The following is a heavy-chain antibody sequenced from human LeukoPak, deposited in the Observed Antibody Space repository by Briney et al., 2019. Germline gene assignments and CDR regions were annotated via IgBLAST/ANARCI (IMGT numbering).Heavy chain of an antibody. Sequence: ASVKVSCKASGYTFTDYYMRWMQQAPGKGLEWMGRVDPEDGETIYAEKFPDRVTITADTSTDTAYMELSSLRSDDTAVYYCATTLRGIDYWGQGTLVTVSS. V-gene: IGHV1-69-2*01. CDR3: ATTLRGIDY. CDR2: VDPEDGET. CDR1: GYTFTDYY. D-gene: IGHD3-10*01. J-gene: IGHJ4*02.